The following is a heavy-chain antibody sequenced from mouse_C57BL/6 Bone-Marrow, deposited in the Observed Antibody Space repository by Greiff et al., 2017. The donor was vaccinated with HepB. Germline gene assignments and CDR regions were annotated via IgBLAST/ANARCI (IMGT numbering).Heavy chain of an antibody. CDR1: GYTFTSYW. CDR3: ARFGGYYGDY. D-gene: IGHD1-1*01. J-gene: IGHJ2*01. V-gene: IGHV1-52*01. CDR2: IDPSDSET. Sequence: QVQLQQPGAELVRPGSSVKLSCKASGYTFTSYWMHWVKQRPIQGLEWIGNIDPSDSETHYNQKFKDKATLTVDKSSSTAYMQLSSLTSEDCAVYYCARFGGYYGDYWGQGTTLTVSS.